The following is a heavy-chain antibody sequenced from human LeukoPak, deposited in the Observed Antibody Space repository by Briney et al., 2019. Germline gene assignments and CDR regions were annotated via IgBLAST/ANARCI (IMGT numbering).Heavy chain of an antibody. CDR2: ISGDGGST. D-gene: IGHD2-2*01. CDR1: GFTFSSYA. Sequence: GGSLRLSCAASGFTFSSYAMHWVRQAPGKGLQYVSAISGDGGSTYYADSVKGRFTISRDNSKNTLYLQMGSLRDEDMAVYYCARKYCSSTSCSPFDYWGQGTLVTVSS. V-gene: IGHV3-64*02. J-gene: IGHJ4*02. CDR3: ARKYCSSTSCSPFDY.